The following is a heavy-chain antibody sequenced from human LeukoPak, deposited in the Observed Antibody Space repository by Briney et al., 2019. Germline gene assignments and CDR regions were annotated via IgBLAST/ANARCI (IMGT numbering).Heavy chain of an antibody. J-gene: IGHJ4*02. D-gene: IGHD6-19*01. CDR3: ARDRPYTGGWRGFDY. Sequence: SVKVSCKAFGGTFSGYAISWVRQAPGQGLEWMGGIIPIFGTANYAQKFQGRVTITADESTSTAYMELSSLRSEDTAVYYCARDRPYTGGWRGFDYWGQGTLVTVSS. CDR1: GGTFSGYA. CDR2: IIPIFGTA. V-gene: IGHV1-69*13.